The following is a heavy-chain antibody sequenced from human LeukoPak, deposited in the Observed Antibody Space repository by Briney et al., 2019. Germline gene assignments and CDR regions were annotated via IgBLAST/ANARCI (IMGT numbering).Heavy chain of an antibody. J-gene: IGHJ4*02. V-gene: IGHV4-39*01. D-gene: IGHD3/OR15-3a*01. CDR1: GGSISSSSYY. Sequence: SETLSLTCTVSGGSISSSSYYWGWIRQPPGKGLEWIESIYYSGSIYYNPSLKSRVSISVDTSKNQFSLKLSSVTAADTAVYYCARHWTFGSSSVYYFDYWGQGTLVTVSS. CDR3: ARHWTFGSSSVYYFDY. CDR2: IYYSGSI.